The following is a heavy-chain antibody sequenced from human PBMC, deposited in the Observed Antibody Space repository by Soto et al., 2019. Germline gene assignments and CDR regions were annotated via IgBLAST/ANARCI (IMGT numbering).Heavy chain of an antibody. CDR1: GGCISSYS. J-gene: IGHJ4*02. Sequence: PSETLSVACTVCGGCISSYSWSWIRQPPGKRLEWIGYIYHSGSTYYNPSLKSRVSISVDRDKKQFSLKLSSVTAADTAVYYCARGDWNYDFDYWGQGTLDTVSS. D-gene: IGHD1-7*01. CDR2: IYHSGST. CDR3: ARGDWNYDFDY. V-gene: IGHV4-30-2*01.